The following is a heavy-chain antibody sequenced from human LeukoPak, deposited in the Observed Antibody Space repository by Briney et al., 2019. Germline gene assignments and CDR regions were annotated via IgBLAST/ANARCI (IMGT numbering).Heavy chain of an antibody. J-gene: IGHJ4*02. Sequence: GGSLRLSCAASGFTFSSYAMSWVRQAPGKGLEWVSAISGSGGSTYYADSVKGRFTISRGNSKNTLYLQMNSLRAEDTAVYYCAKAEWGSSSYTHWEYWGQGTLVTVSS. D-gene: IGHD3-22*01. V-gene: IGHV3-23*01. CDR1: GFTFSSYA. CDR3: AKAEWGSSSYTHWEY. CDR2: ISGSGGST.